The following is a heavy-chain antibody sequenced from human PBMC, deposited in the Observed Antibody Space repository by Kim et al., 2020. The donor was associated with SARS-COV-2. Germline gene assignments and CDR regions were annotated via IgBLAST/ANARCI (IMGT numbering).Heavy chain of an antibody. J-gene: IGHJ6*02. CDR3: ARNPLRYFDWLFPVGYFYYGMDV. V-gene: IGHV1-8*01. CDR2: MNPNSGNT. D-gene: IGHD3-9*01. CDR1: GYTFTSYD. Sequence: ASVKVSCKASGYTFTSYDINWVRLATGQGLEWMGWMNPNSGNTGYAQKFQGRVTMTRNTSISTAYMELSSLRSEDTAVYYCARNPLRYFDWLFPVGYFYYGMDVWGQGTTVTVSS.